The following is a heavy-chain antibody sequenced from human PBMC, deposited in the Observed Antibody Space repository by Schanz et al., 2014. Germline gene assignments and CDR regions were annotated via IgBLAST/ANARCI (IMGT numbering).Heavy chain of an antibody. D-gene: IGHD3-10*01. CDR2: ISSGSSYA. V-gene: IGHV3-48*04. J-gene: IGHJ6*02. CDR3: ARDFDDRRGYGSGYCLGDCMDV. Sequence: EADLVESGGGLIQRGESLRLSCSASGFSFSSYSMNWVRQAPGKGLEWVSDISSGSSYANYADSVKGRFTISRDNAKNSLYLQMNSLRAEDAAVYYCARDFDDRRGYGSGYCLGDCMDVWGRGTTVTVSS. CDR1: GFSFSSYS.